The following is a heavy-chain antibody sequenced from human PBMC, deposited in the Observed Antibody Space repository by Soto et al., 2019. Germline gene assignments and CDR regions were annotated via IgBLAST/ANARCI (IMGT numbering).Heavy chain of an antibody. J-gene: IGHJ4*02. D-gene: IGHD3-22*01. Sequence: QVQLVESGGGVVQPGRSLRLSCAASGFTFHNYGMHWVRQAPGKGLEWVANIWYDGSHKYYADSVKGRFTISRDNSKKTVHLQVNSLRVEDTAVYYCARDLPQDMHYYDSSGYYFDYWGQGTLVTVSS. CDR3: ARDLPQDMHYYDSSGYYFDY. CDR2: IWYDGSHK. V-gene: IGHV3-33*01. CDR1: GFTFHNYG.